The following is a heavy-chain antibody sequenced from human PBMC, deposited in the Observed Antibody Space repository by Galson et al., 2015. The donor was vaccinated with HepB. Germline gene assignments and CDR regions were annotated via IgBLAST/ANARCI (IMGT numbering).Heavy chain of an antibody. CDR1: GGSISGYY. Sequence: ETLSLTCTVSGGSISGYYWTWIRQTPGKGLEWIGHKYHNGDTPYNPSLRSRVTISLDTSKNQFSLSLNAITAADTGIYYCAGDLGSGRFPWDYHYGMDVWGQGTAVSVSS. CDR3: AGDLGSGRFPWDYHYGMDV. D-gene: IGHD1-26*01. V-gene: IGHV4-59*12. J-gene: IGHJ6*02. CDR2: KYHNGDT.